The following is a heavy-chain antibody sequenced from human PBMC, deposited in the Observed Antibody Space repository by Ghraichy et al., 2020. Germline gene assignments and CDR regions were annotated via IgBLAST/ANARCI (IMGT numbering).Heavy chain of an antibody. Sequence: SETLSLTCTVSGGSISSYYWSWIRQPPGKGLEWIGYIYYSGSTNYNPSLKSRVTISVDTSKNQFSLKLSSVTAADTAVYYCARWSRNYWYSRRWYYFDYWGQGTLVTVSS. CDR2: IYYSGST. D-gene: IGHD2-8*02. CDR3: ARWSRNYWYSRRWYYFDY. CDR1: GGSISSYY. J-gene: IGHJ4*02. V-gene: IGHV4-59*01.